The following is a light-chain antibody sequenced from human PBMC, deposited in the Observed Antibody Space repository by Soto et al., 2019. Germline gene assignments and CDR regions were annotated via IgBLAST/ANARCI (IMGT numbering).Light chain of an antibody. CDR1: QSVSSSY. CDR2: GAS. CDR3: QQYGSSPRT. J-gene: IGKJ2*01. V-gene: IGKV3-20*01. Sequence: EIVLTQSPGTLSLSPGERATLSCRASQSVSSSYLAWYQQQPGQAPRLLIYGASSRATGIPDRFSGSGSGTAVTLTISRLEPEEFAVYYCQQYGSSPRTFGQGSKLEIK.